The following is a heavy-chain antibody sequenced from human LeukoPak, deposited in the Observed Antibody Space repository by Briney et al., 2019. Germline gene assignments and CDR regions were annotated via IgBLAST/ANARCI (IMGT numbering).Heavy chain of an antibody. V-gene: IGHV4-39*07. CDR2: IYHSGNT. Sequence: SETLSLTCTVSGGSISSSSYYWGWIRQPPGKGLEWIGSIYHSGNTYYNLSLKSRVTISVDTSKNQFSLKLSSVTAADTAVYYCARGGNYYDSSPLDYWGQGTLVTVSS. CDR3: ARGGNYYDSSPLDY. J-gene: IGHJ4*02. D-gene: IGHD3-22*01. CDR1: GGSISSSSYY.